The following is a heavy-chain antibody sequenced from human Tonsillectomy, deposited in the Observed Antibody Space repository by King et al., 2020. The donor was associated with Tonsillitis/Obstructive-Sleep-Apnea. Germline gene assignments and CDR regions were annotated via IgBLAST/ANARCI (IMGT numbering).Heavy chain of an antibody. V-gene: IGHV4-39*01. CDR2: IYYSWST. D-gene: IGHD3-10*01. J-gene: IGHJ6*03. Sequence: LQLQESGPGLVKPSETLSLTCTVSGGSISSSSYYWGWIRQPPGKGLEWIGSIYYSWSTYYNPSLKSRVTISVDTSKNQFSLKLSSVTAADTAVYYCARRAGYYYYMDVWGKGTTVTVSS. CDR1: GGSISSSSYY. CDR3: ARRAGYYYYMDV.